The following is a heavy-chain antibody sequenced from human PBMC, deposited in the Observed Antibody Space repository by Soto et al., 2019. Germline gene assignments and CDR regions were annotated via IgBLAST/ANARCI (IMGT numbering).Heavy chain of an antibody. CDR1: GYSISSGYY. CDR3: ARDTMHYDFWSGYQYYYYYGMDV. Sequence: SETLSLTCAVSGYSISSGYYWGWIRQPPGKGLEWIGSIYHSGSTYYNPSLKSRVTIPVDTSKNQFSLKLSSVTAADTAVYYCARDTMHYDFWSGYQYYYYYGMDVWRQGTTVTVSS. D-gene: IGHD3-3*01. CDR2: IYHSGST. J-gene: IGHJ6*02. V-gene: IGHV4-38-2*02.